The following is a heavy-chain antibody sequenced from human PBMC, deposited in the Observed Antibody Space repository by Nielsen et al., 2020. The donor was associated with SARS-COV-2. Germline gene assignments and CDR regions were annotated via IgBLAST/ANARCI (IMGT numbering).Heavy chain of an antibody. D-gene: IGHD1-1*01. Sequence: ESLKISCAASGFTVNRNYMSWVRQAPGKGLEWIGEINHSGSTNYNPSLKSRVTISVDTSKNQFSLKLSSVTAADTAVYYCARAAAGTSYYYGMDVWGQGTTVTVSS. J-gene: IGHJ6*02. CDR3: ARAAAGTSYYYGMDV. CDR1: GFTVNRNY. V-gene: IGHV4-34*01. CDR2: INHSGST.